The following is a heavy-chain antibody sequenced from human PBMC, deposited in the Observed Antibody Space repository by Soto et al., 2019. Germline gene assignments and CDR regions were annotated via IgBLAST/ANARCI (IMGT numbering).Heavy chain of an antibody. CDR3: ARDTVAYCSGGSCCSADY. V-gene: IGHV1-69*01. CDR2: IIPIFGTA. J-gene: IGHJ4*02. Sequence: QVQRVQSGAEVKKPGSSVKVSCKASGGTFSSYAISWVRQAPGHGLEWMGGIIPIFGTANYAQKFQGRVTITADESTSTAYMELSSLRSEDTAVYYCARDTVAYCSGGSCCSADYWGQGTLVTVSS. D-gene: IGHD2-15*01. CDR1: GGTFSSYA.